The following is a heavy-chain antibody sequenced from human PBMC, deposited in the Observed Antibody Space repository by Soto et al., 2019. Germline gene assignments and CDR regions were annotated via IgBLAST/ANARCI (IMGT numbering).Heavy chain of an antibody. CDR3: SSWDYDVLTGYSYDD. CDR2: IIPMTRRT. J-gene: IGHJ4*02. D-gene: IGHD3-9*01. V-gene: IGHV1-69*01. Sequence: QVQLVQSGAEENKPGSSVKVSCKASGGTFNNYGMGWVRQAPGQGLEWMGGIIPMTRRTNYAQKFQGRVTVTADASRTTAYMELRGLRSEDTAVYYCSSWDYDVLTGYSYDDWGQGTIFTVSS. CDR1: GGTFNNYG.